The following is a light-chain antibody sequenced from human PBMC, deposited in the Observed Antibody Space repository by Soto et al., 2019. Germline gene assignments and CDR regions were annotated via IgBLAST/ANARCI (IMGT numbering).Light chain of an antibody. Sequence: DIQMTQSPSSLSASVGDRVTITCQASQDISKYLNWYQQKPGKPPNLLIYDASTLKSGVPARFSGSRSGTNFTFTITSLQPEDIATYYCQQFDNFPQTFGHGTKVEIK. CDR1: QDISKY. J-gene: IGKJ1*01. V-gene: IGKV1-33*01. CDR2: DAS. CDR3: QQFDNFPQT.